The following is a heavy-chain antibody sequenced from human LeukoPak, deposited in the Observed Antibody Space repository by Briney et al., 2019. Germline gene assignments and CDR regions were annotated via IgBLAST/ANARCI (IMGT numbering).Heavy chain of an antibody. Sequence: GGSLRLSCAASGFTFTTYWMHWVRQAPGKGLVWVSHINSDGSITSYADSVKGRFTISRDNAKNTLYLQMNSLRAEDTAVYYCARDAVDTANAVWGQGTTVTVPS. J-gene: IGHJ6*02. V-gene: IGHV3-74*01. CDR3: ARDAVDTANAV. CDR1: GFTFTTYW. CDR2: INSDGSIT. D-gene: IGHD5-18*01.